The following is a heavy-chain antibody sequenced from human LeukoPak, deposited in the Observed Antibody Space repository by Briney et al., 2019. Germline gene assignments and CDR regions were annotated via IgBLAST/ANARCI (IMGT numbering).Heavy chain of an antibody. Sequence: ASVKVSCKASGYTFTSYGISWVRQAPGQGLEWMGWISAYNGNTNYAQKLQGRVTMTTDTSTSTAYMELRSLRSDDTAVYYCAATPTKDYYDSGPAFDIWGQGTMVTVSS. CDR3: AATPTKDYYDSGPAFDI. D-gene: IGHD3-22*01. J-gene: IGHJ3*02. CDR1: GYTFTSYG. CDR2: ISAYNGNT. V-gene: IGHV1-18*01.